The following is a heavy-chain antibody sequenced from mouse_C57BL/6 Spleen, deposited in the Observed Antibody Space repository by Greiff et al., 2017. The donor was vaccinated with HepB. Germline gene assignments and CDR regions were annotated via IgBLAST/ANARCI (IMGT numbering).Heavy chain of an antibody. V-gene: IGHV1-53*01. CDR2: INPSNGGT. CDR1: GYTFTSYW. Sequence: QVQLQQPGPELVKPGASVKLSCKASGYTFTSYWMHWVKQRPGQGLEWIGNINPSNGGTNYNEKFKSKATLTVDKSSSTAYMQLSSLTSEDSAVYYCARGRITTVVDLYAMDYWGQGTSVTVSS. J-gene: IGHJ4*01. D-gene: IGHD1-1*01. CDR3: ARGRITTVVDLYAMDY.